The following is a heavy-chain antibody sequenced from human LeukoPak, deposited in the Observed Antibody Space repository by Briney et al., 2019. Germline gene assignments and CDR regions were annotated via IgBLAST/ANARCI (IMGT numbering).Heavy chain of an antibody. J-gene: IGHJ5*02. V-gene: IGHV3-11*06. CDR2: ISSSSSYT. D-gene: IGHD3-10*01. Sequence: GGSLRLSCAASGFTFSDYYMSWIRQAPGKGLEWVSYISSSSSYTNYADSVKGRFTIPRDNAKNSLYLQMNSLRAEDTAVYYCARNRYYGSGSYYHWFDPWGQGTLVTVSS. CDR3: ARNRYYGSGSYYHWFDP. CDR1: GFTFSDYY.